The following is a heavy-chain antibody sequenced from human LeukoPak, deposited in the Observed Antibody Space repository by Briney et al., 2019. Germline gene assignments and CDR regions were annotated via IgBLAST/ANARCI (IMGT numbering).Heavy chain of an antibody. V-gene: IGHV3-23*01. CDR3: AKSGSIAAAGYYYYYMDV. CDR1: GFTFSSYA. J-gene: IGHJ6*03. Sequence: GGSLRLSCAASGFTFSSYAMSWVRQAPGKGLEWVSAISGSGGSTYYADSVKGRFTISRDNSKSTLYLQMNSLRAEDTAVYYCAKSGSIAAAGYYYYYMDVWGKGTTVTISS. CDR2: ISGSGGST. D-gene: IGHD6-13*01.